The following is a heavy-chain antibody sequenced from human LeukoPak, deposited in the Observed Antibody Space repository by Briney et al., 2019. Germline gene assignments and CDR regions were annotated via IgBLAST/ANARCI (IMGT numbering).Heavy chain of an antibody. CDR3: ARDRRSGYSGSFDY. CDR1: GFTFSSYG. Sequence: PGGSLRLSCSASGFTFSSYGMNWLRQAPGKGLEWVSYISSSSGTIYYADSVKGRFTISRDNAKNSLYLQMNSLRAEDTAVYYCARDRRSGYSGSFDYWGQGTLVTVSS. V-gene: IGHV3-48*01. J-gene: IGHJ4*02. CDR2: ISSSSGTI. D-gene: IGHD3-3*01.